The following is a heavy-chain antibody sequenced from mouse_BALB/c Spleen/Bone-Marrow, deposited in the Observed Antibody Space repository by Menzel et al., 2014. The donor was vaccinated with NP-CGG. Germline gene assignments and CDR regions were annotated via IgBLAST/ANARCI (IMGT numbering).Heavy chain of an antibody. V-gene: IGHV1S56*01. D-gene: IGHD2-10*01. CDR2: IYPGDGST. Sequence: QVQLQHSGPELVKPGALVKISCKASGYTFTSYDINWVKQRPGQGLEWIGWIYPGDGSTKYNEKFKGKATLTADKSSSTAYMQLSSLTSENSAVYFCARSYYGNPFDYWGQGTTLTVSS. CDR3: ARSYYGNPFDY. J-gene: IGHJ2*01. CDR1: GYTFTSYD.